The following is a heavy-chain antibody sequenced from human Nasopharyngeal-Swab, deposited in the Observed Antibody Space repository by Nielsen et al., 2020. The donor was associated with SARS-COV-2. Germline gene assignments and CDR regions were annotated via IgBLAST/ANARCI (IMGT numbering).Heavy chain of an antibody. CDR2: ISGSGGGT. V-gene: IGHV3-23*01. Sequence: GESLKISCAASGFTFSSYTMDWVRQAPGKGLEWVSAISGSGGGTWYADSVRGRFTVSRDNSKNTLYLQMHGLRAEDTAVYYCANRRGSSWHPYCFDFWGQGTLVTVSS. CDR1: GFTFSSYT. J-gene: IGHJ4*02. CDR3: ANRRGSSWHPYCFDF. D-gene: IGHD6-13*01.